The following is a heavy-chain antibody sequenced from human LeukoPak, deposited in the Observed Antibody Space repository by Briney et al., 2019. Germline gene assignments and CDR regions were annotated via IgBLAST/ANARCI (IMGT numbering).Heavy chain of an antibody. J-gene: IGHJ4*02. Sequence: GGSHRLSCAASGFTFSSHWMHWVRQAPGKGLVWVSRINRDGSTTTYADSVRGRFTISRDNAKNTVYLQMNSLTAEDTAVYYCARAMIWGSDYWVQGTLATVSS. CDR1: GFTFSSHW. D-gene: IGHD3-22*01. CDR2: INRDGSTT. CDR3: ARAMIWGSDY. V-gene: IGHV3-74*01.